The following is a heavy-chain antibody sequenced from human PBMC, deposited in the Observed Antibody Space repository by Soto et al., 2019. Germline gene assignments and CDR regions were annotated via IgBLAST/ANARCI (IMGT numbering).Heavy chain of an antibody. CDR1: GASISGFY. Sequence: SETLSLTCTVSGASISGFYWSWIRKSAGKGLEWIGRIYATGTTDYNPSLKSRVMMSVDTSKKQFSLKLRSVTAADTAVYYCVRDGTKTLRDWFDPWGQGISVSVSS. CDR2: IYATGTT. D-gene: IGHD1-1*01. V-gene: IGHV4-4*07. CDR3: VRDGTKTLRDWFDP. J-gene: IGHJ5*02.